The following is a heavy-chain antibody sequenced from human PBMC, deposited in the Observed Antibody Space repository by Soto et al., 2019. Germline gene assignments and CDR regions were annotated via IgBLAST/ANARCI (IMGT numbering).Heavy chain of an antibody. V-gene: IGHV4-39*01. CDR2: MYSGGNT. D-gene: IGHD3-22*01. Sequence: SETLSLTCTVSGGSISSSSYYWGWLRQPPGKGLEWIGSMYSGGNTYYNPSLKSRVTVSVDTSKNHFSLKLTSVTAADTAMYYCARQPYDSTGYYYGAWGQGTLVTVS. J-gene: IGHJ5*02. CDR3: ARQPYDSTGYYYGA. CDR1: GGSISSSSYY.